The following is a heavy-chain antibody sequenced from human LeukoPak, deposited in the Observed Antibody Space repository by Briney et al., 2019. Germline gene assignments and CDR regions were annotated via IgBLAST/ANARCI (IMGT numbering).Heavy chain of an antibody. CDR2: ISGSGGST. CDR3: AKVAISGYCSGGSCVFPYYFDY. CDR1: GFTFSSYA. J-gene: IGHJ4*02. V-gene: IGHV3-23*01. Sequence: GGSLRLSCAASGFTFSSYAMSWVRQAPGKGLEWVSAISGSGGSTYYADSVKGRFTISRDNSKNTLYLQMNSLRAEDTAVYYCAKVAISGYCSGGSCVFPYYFDYWGQGTLVTVSS. D-gene: IGHD2-15*01.